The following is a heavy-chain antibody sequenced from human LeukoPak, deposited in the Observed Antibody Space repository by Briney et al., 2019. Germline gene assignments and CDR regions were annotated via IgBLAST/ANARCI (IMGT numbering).Heavy chain of an antibody. CDR2: IHTSGST. CDR1: GGSMSSGSYY. CDR3: ARDRGFRGINWFDP. J-gene: IGHJ5*02. D-gene: IGHD3-10*01. Sequence: SETLSLTCTVSGGSMSSGSYYWKWIRQPAGKGLEWIGRIHTSGSTNYNPSLKSRVTISVDTSKNQFSLTLSSVTAADTAVYYCARDRGFRGINWFDPWGQGTLVTVSS. V-gene: IGHV4-61*02.